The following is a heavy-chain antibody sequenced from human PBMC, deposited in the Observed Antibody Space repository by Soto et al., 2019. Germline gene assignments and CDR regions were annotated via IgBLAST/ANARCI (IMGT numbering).Heavy chain of an antibody. Sequence: ASETLSLTCTVSGGSISSSSYYWGWIRQPPGKGLEWIGSIYYSGSTYYNPSLKSRVTISVDTSKNQFSLKLSSVTAADTAVYYWAVGIAARQSWLDPWGQGPLGTVSS. J-gene: IGHJ5*02. CDR2: IYYSGST. D-gene: IGHD6-6*01. CDR3: AVGIAARQSWLDP. V-gene: IGHV4-39*01. CDR1: GGSISSSSYY.